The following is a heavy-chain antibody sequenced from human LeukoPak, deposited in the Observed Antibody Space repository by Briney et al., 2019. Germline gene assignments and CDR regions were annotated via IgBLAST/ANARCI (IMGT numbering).Heavy chain of an antibody. CDR1: GYTFTSYY. D-gene: IGHD6-25*01. J-gene: IGHJ4*02. CDR2: INPSGGST. Sequence: ASVKVSCKASGYTFTSYYMHWVRQAPGQGLEWMGIINPSGGSTSYAQKFQGRVTMTRDMSTSTVYMELSSLRAEDTAVYYCARVRLGQVYHFDYWGQGTLVTVSS. CDR3: ARVRLGQVYHFDY. V-gene: IGHV1-46*01.